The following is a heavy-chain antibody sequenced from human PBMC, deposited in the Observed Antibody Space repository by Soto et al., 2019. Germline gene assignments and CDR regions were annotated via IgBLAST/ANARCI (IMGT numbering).Heavy chain of an antibody. V-gene: IGHV3-30-3*01. CDR2: ISYDGSNK. D-gene: IGHD3-3*01. Sequence: GGSLRLSCAASGFTFSSYAMHWVRQAPGKGLEWVAVISYDGSNKYYADSVKGRFTISRDNSKNTLYLQMNSLRAEDTAVYYCASTYYDFWSGYYTPYYYYYYGMDVWGQGTTVTVSS. CDR1: GFTFSSYA. CDR3: ASTYYDFWSGYYTPYYYYYYGMDV. J-gene: IGHJ6*02.